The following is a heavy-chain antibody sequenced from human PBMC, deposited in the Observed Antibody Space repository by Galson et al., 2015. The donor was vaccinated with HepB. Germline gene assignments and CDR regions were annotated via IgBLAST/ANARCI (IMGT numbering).Heavy chain of an antibody. Sequence: SVMVSCKASGGTFSSYAISWVRQAPGQGLEWMGGIIPIFSTTNYAQNSQGRVTITADKSTSTAYMELSSLRSEDTAVYYCAREDDSSGYLVDPWGQGTLVT. CDR1: GGTFSSYA. CDR2: IIPIFSTT. CDR3: AREDDSSGYLVDP. J-gene: IGHJ5*02. V-gene: IGHV1-69*06. D-gene: IGHD3-22*01.